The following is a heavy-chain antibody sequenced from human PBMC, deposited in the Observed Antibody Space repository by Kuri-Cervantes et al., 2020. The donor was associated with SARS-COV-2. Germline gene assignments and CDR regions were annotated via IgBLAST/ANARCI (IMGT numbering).Heavy chain of an antibody. CDR2: INHSGST. J-gene: IGHJ4*02. CDR1: GGSFSGYY. Sequence: ESLKISCAVYGGSFSGYYWSRIRQPPGKGLEWIGEINHSGSTNYNPSLKSRVAISVDTSKNQFSLKLSSVTAADTAVYYCASTMTTVTYPSWYFDYWGQGTLVTVSS. D-gene: IGHD4-11*01. V-gene: IGHV4-34*01. CDR3: ASTMTTVTYPSWYFDY.